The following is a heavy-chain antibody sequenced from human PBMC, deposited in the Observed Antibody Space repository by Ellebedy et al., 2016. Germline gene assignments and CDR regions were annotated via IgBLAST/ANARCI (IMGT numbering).Heavy chain of an antibody. CDR2: IIHSGST. V-gene: IGHV4-4*02. D-gene: IGHD2-15*01. CDR3: AKNGFYSVDV. J-gene: IGHJ6*02. CDR1: GGSVSNNNW. Sequence: GSLRLSXAVSGGSVSNNNWWSWVRPSPGKEMEWIGEIIHSGSTHYNPSLKSRVTIFIDKSKNQFSLELTSVTAADTAVYYCAKNGFYSVDVWGQGTTVTVSS.